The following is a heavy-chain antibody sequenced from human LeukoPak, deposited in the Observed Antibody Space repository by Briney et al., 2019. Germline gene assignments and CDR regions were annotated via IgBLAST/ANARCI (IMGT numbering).Heavy chain of an antibody. D-gene: IGHD5-24*01. CDR3: TRGGDGYNPTDYFDY. CDR1: GFTFGDYA. Sequence: GGSLRLSCTASGFTFGDYAMSWFRQAPGKGLEWVGFIGSKAYGGTTEYAASVKGRFTISRDDSKSIAYLQMNSLKTEDTAVYYCTRGGDGYNPTDYFDYWGQGTLVTVSS. V-gene: IGHV3-49*03. J-gene: IGHJ4*02. CDR2: IGSKAYGGTT.